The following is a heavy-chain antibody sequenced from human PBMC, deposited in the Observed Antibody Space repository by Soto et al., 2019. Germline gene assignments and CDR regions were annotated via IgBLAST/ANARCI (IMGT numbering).Heavy chain of an antibody. D-gene: IGHD2-15*01. CDR3: ALAPTPSNAYDNAMDV. Sequence: GASVKVSCKASGYTFTSYGISWVRQAPGQGLEWMGWISAYNGNTNYAQKLQGRVTMTTDTSTSTAYMELRSLRSDDTAVYYCALAPTPSNAYDNAMDVWGQGTTVTVSS. CDR1: GYTFTSYG. CDR2: ISAYNGNT. V-gene: IGHV1-18*01. J-gene: IGHJ6*02.